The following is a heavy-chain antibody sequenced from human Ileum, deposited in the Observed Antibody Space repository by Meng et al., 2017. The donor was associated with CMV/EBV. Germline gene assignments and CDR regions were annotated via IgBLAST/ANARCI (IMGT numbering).Heavy chain of an antibody. CDR1: GYTFTNYD. CDR2: MNPHSLNT. CDR3: ARGRGYCSTTSCSGMDV. D-gene: IGHD2-2*01. J-gene: IGHJ6*02. V-gene: IGHV1-8*01. Sequence: SVKVSCKTSGYTFTNYDINWVRQASGQGLEWMGWMNPHSLNTGFAQKFQGRVTLTRDTSIRTVDMELSSLTSDDTAVYYCARGRGYCSTTSCSGMDVWGQGTTVTVSS.